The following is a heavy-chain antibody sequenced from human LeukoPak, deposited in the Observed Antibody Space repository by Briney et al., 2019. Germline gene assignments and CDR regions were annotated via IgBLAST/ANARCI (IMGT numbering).Heavy chain of an antibody. Sequence: PGGSLRLPCAASGFTFSTYGMSWVRQAPGKGLEWVSAISGSGGSTYYADSVKGRFTISRDNSKNTLYLQMNSLRAEDMAVYYCAKDRYHSLWFGVSPYYYYMDVWGKGTTVTVSS. D-gene: IGHD3-10*01. CDR3: AKDRYHSLWFGVSPYYYYMDV. V-gene: IGHV3-23*01. CDR2: ISGSGGST. J-gene: IGHJ6*03. CDR1: GFTFSTYG.